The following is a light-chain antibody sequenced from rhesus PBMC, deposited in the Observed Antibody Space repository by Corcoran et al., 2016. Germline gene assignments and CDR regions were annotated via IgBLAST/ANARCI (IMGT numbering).Light chain of an antibody. CDR1: QGISSY. CDR3: QHYNPYPFA. J-gene: IGKJ3*01. Sequence: DIQMTQSPSSLSASVGDRVTITCRASQGISSYFAWYQQNPGKAPNLLIYTASTLQRGVPLRFSGSGAGTDFTLTISKLQPGDFATYYCQHYNPYPFAFGPGTKLEI. V-gene: IGKV1-25*01. CDR2: TAS.